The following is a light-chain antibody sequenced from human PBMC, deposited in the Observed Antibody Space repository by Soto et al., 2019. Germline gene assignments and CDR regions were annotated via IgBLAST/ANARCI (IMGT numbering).Light chain of an antibody. CDR3: QTWGTGSGV. Sequence: QSVLTQSPSVSASLGASVKLTCTLRSGHSSYAIAWHQQQADKGPRYLMKINSDGSHSKGDGIPDRFSGSTSGAERYLTISSLQSEDEADYYCQTWGTGSGVFGGGTKLTVL. J-gene: IGLJ3*02. CDR1: SGHSSYA. CDR2: INSDGSH. V-gene: IGLV4-69*01.